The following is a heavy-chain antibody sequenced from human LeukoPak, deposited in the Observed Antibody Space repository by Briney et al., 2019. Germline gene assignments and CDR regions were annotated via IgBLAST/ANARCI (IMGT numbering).Heavy chain of an antibody. CDR1: GFTFSSYA. CDR3: AKDFGISYYYDSSGASGEAFDI. D-gene: IGHD3-22*01. J-gene: IGHJ3*02. Sequence: QPGGSLRLSCAASGFTFSSYAMSWVRQAPGKGLEWVSAISGSGGSTYYADSVKGRFTISRDNSKNTLYLQMNSLGAEDTAVYYCAKDFGISYYYDSSGASGEAFDIWGQGTMVTVSS. V-gene: IGHV3-23*01. CDR2: ISGSGGST.